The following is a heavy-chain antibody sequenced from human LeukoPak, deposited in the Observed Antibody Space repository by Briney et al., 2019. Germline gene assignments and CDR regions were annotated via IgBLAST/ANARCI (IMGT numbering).Heavy chain of an antibody. V-gene: IGHV3-74*01. J-gene: IGHJ5*02. Sequence: GGSLRLSCAASGFTFSGYWMHWLSQGPGKELVWVSRINSDGSTTNYADSVKGRFTIFRDNAKNTLYLQMNSLRAEDTAVYYCARDWWFDPWGQGTLVTVSS. CDR2: INSDGSTT. CDR1: GFTFSGYW. CDR3: ARDWWFDP.